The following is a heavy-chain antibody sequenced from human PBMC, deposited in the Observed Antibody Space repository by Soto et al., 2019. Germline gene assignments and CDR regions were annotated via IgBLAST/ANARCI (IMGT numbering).Heavy chain of an antibody. D-gene: IGHD5-18*01. J-gene: IGHJ3*02. Sequence: GASVKVSCKASGYTFTSYAMHWVRQAPGQRLEWMGWINAGNGNTKYSQKFQGRVTITRDTSASTAYMELSSLRSEDTAVYYCARVLPGRVDTAMVIGAFDIRGQGTMVTVSS. V-gene: IGHV1-3*01. CDR3: ARVLPGRVDTAMVIGAFDI. CDR1: GYTFTSYA. CDR2: INAGNGNT.